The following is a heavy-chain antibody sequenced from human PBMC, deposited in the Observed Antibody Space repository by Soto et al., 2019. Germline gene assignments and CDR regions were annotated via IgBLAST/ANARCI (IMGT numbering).Heavy chain of an antibody. CDR1: GFTFSSYG. Sequence: QVQLVESGGGVVQPGRSQGLSCAASGFTFSSYGMHWVRQAPGKGLEWVAVIWYDGSNKYYADSVKGRFTISRDNSKNTLYLQMNSLRAEDTAVYYCARDSCSGGCCYRRYYYYGMDVWGQGTTVTVSS. CDR2: IWYDGSNK. J-gene: IGHJ6*02. V-gene: IGHV3-33*01. D-gene: IGHD2-15*01. CDR3: ARDSCSGGCCYRRYYYYGMDV.